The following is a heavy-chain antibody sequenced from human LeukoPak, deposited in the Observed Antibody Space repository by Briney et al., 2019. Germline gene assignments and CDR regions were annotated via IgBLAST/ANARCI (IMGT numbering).Heavy chain of an antibody. V-gene: IGHV3-23*01. D-gene: IGHD3-22*01. CDR2: ISGSGGST. CDR1: GFTFSSYA. CDR3: AKGTNYYDSSGFWI. Sequence: PGGSLRLSCAASGFTFSSYAMSWVRQAPGKGLEWVSAISGSGGSTYYADSVKGRFTISRDSSKDTLYLQMNSLRAEDTAVYYCAKGTNYYDSSGFWIWGQGTLVTVSS. J-gene: IGHJ4*02.